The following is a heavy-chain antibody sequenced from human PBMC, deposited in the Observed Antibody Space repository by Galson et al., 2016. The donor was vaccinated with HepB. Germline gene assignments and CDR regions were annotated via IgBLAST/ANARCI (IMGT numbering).Heavy chain of an antibody. CDR2: ISDDGRSK. CDR3: AKDSAFGTGPSSFDS. V-gene: IGHV3-30*18. Sequence: SLRLSCAASGFISSDFGMHWVRQAPGKGLEWVAVISDDGRSKNYADSVKGRSTIYKDTSKNTLYLRINSLRAEDTAMYYCAKDSAFGTGPSSFDSWGQGTLVTVSS. D-gene: IGHD3/OR15-3a*01. J-gene: IGHJ4*02. CDR1: GFISSDFG.